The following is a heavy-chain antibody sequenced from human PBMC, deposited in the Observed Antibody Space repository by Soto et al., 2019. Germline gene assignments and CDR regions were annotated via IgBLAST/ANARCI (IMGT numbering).Heavy chain of an antibody. D-gene: IGHD2-15*01. CDR2: IYASGST. V-gene: IGHV4-4*07. J-gene: IGHJ5*02. CDR3: ARSAIPRGGWFRP. Sequence: SETLSLTCNVSDNSLSTYYWSWIRQPAGKGLEWIGRIYASGSTNYNPSLKGRVSMSVDTSKKQFSLKMISVTAAATAMYYCARSAIPRGGWFRPWGQGVLVTVSS. CDR1: DNSLSTYY.